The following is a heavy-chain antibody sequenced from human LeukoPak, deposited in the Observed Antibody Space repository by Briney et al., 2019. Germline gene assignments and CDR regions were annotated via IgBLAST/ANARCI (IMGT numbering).Heavy chain of an antibody. CDR1: GFTFSSYA. V-gene: IGHV3-23*01. D-gene: IGHD2-21*02. CDR2: ISGSGGNT. Sequence: PGGSLRLSCAASGFTFSSYAMSWVRQAPGKGLEWVSAISGSGGNTYYADPVKGRFTISRDNSKNTLYLQMNSLRAEDTAVYYCAKDYCGGDCSYLFDYWGQGTLVTVSS. CDR3: AKDYCGGDCSYLFDY. J-gene: IGHJ4*02.